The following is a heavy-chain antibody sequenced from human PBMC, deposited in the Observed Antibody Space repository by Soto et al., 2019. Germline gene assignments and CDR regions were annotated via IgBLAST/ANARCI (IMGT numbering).Heavy chain of an antibody. CDR1: GGSISSYY. V-gene: IGHV4-59*01. CDR3: ARAGTTMVRGVISGWFDP. CDR2: IYYSGST. J-gene: IGHJ5*02. D-gene: IGHD3-10*01. Sequence: SETLSLTCTVPGGSISSYYWSWIRQPPGKGLEWIGYIYYSGSTNYNPSLKSRVTISVDTSKNQFSLKLSSVTAADTAVYYCARAGTTMVRGVISGWFDPWGQGTLVTVS.